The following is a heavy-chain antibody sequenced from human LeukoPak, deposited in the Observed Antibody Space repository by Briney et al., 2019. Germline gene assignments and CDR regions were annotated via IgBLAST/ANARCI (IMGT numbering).Heavy chain of an antibody. Sequence: GRSLRLSCAASGFTFSSYGMHWVRQAPGKGLEWVAVISYDGSNKYYADSVKGRFTISRDNSKNTLYLQMNSLRAEDTAVYYCAKLGGDYDGVYFDYWGQGTLVTVSS. J-gene: IGHJ4*02. CDR1: GFTFSSYG. CDR2: ISYDGSNK. CDR3: AKLGGDYDGVYFDY. D-gene: IGHD4-17*01. V-gene: IGHV3-30*18.